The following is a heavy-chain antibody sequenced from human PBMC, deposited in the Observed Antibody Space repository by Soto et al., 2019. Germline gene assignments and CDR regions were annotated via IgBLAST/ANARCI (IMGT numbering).Heavy chain of an antibody. V-gene: IGHV3-9*01. CDR3: AKDFWSGAGAYFDY. Sequence: GGSLRLSCAASGFTFDDYAMHWVRQAPGKGLEWVSGISWNSGSIGYADSVKGRFTISRDNAKNSLYLQMNSLRAEDTALYYCAKDFWSGAGAYFDYWGQGTLVTVSS. D-gene: IGHD3-3*01. J-gene: IGHJ4*02. CDR1: GFTFDDYA. CDR2: ISWNSGSI.